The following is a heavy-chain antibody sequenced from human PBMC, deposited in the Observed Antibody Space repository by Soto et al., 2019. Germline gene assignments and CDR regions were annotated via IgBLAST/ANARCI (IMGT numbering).Heavy chain of an antibody. CDR3: ARGIEGWYQGRYYYGMDV. V-gene: IGHV4-61*01. CDR1: GGSVSSGSYY. CDR2: IYYSGST. D-gene: IGHD6-19*01. Sequence: QVQLQESGPGLVKPSETLSLTCTVSGGSVSSGSYYWSSIRQPPGKGLEWIGYIYYSGSTNYNPSRKSRVTISVDTSKNQFSLKLSSVTAADTAVYYCARGIEGWYQGRYYYGMDVWGQGTTVTVSS. J-gene: IGHJ6*02.